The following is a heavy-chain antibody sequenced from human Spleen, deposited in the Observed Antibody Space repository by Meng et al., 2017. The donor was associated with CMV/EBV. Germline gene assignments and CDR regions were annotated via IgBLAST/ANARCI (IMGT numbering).Heavy chain of an antibody. D-gene: IGHD1-26*01. Sequence: SGPTLVKPTETLTLMCTVSGFSLSNARMGVSWIRQPPGKALEWLARFDWGGDKFYSASLKSRLTISKDTSKNQVVLTMTNMDPVDTATYYCARSGPNNYYAMDVWGQGTTVTVSS. CDR3: ARSGPNNYYAMDV. CDR1: GFSLSNARMG. V-gene: IGHV2-70D*14. CDR2: FDWGGDK. J-gene: IGHJ6*02.